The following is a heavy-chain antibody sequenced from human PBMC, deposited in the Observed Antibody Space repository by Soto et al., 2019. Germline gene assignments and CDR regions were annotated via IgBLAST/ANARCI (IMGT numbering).Heavy chain of an antibody. CDR3: ARDQLSSGLYVWFDP. V-gene: IGHV4-59*01. Sequence: PSETLSLTCTVSGGSISTYYWSWIRQSPGKGLEWIGYIYYDGSTSYNPSLRSRLTISVDTSKNQFSLILTSVTSADTAVYYCARDQLSSGLYVWFDPWGQGTLVTVS. CDR2: IYYDGST. J-gene: IGHJ5*02. CDR1: GGSISTYY. D-gene: IGHD6-25*01.